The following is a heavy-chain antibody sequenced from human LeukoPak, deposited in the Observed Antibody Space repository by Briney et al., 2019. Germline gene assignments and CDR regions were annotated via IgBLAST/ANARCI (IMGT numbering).Heavy chain of an antibody. J-gene: IGHJ5*02. CDR2: IYYSGST. Sequence: SETLSPTCTVSGGSISSSSYYWGWIRQPPGKGLEWIGSIYYSGSTYYNPSLKSRVTISVDTSKNRFSLKLSSVTAPDTAVYYCARRLHYGDYENWSGPWGQRILVTVSS. V-gene: IGHV4-39*01. CDR3: ARRLHYGDYENWSGP. CDR1: GGSISSSSYY. D-gene: IGHD4-17*01.